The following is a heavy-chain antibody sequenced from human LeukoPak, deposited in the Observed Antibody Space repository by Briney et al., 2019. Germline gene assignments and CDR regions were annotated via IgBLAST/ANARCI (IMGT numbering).Heavy chain of an antibody. D-gene: IGHD1-14*01. CDR2: ISSSGDAT. CDR1: GFTLNNYA. CDR3: ARGTTDLDY. V-gene: IGHV3-23*01. J-gene: IGHJ4*02. Sequence: GGSLRLSCAASGFTLNNYAMNWVRQAPGKGLEWVSLISSSGDATYYADSVQGRFTISRDNSRNTLYLHIDSLRVEDTATYYFARGTTDLDYWGQGTRVNLPS.